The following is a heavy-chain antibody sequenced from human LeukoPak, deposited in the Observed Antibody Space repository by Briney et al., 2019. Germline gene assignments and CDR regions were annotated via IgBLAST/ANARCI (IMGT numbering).Heavy chain of an antibody. CDR3: ARDVSPNGVVDY. J-gene: IGHJ4*02. CDR2: IYYSGST. CDR1: GDSISSGAYY. V-gene: IGHV4-39*07. D-gene: IGHD2-8*01. Sequence: SETLSFTCTVSGDSISSGAYYWGWIRQPPGKGLEWIGSIYYSGSTYYNPSLKSRVTVSVDTSKNQFSLKLSPVTAADTAVYYCARDVSPNGVVDYWGQGTLVTVSS.